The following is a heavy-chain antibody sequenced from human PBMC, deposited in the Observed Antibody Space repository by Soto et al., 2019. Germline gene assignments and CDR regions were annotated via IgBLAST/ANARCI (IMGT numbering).Heavy chain of an antibody. CDR2: IIPILGIA. Sequence: QVQLVQSGAEVKKPGSSVKVSCKASGGTFSSYTISWVRQAPGQGLEWMGRIIPILGIANYAQKFQGRVTITADKSTSTAYMELSSLRSEDTAVYYCARVSSGYDSFYYYYYMDVWGKGTTVTVSS. CDR1: GGTFSSYT. CDR3: ARVSSGYDSFYYYYYMDV. J-gene: IGHJ6*03. D-gene: IGHD5-12*01. V-gene: IGHV1-69*02.